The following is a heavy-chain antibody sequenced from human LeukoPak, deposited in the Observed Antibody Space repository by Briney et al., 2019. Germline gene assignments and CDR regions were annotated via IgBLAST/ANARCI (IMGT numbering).Heavy chain of an antibody. J-gene: IGHJ4*02. CDR3: AKDPGAHYYGSGSYRRGSYFDY. CDR2: IRYDGSNK. D-gene: IGHD3-10*01. Sequence: PGGSLRLSCVASGFTFSYNGMHWVRQAPGKGLEWVAFIRYDGSNKYYADSVKGRFTISRDNSKNTLYLQMNSLRAEDTAVYYCAKDPGAHYYGSGSYRRGSYFDYWGQGTLVTVSS. V-gene: IGHV3-30*02. CDR1: GFTFSYNG.